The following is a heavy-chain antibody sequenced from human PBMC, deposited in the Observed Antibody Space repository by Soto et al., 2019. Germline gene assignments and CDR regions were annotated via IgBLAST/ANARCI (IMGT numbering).Heavy chain of an antibody. Sequence: SETLSLTCTVSGGSVSSGSYCWSWLRQPPGKGLEWIGYIFYSGSTNYNPSLKSRVTISVDTSKIQFSLKLSSVTAADTAVYYCARGYKSGAYFDYWGQGTLVTVSS. CDR3: ARGYKSGAYFDY. CDR2: IFYSGST. D-gene: IGHD1-1*01. V-gene: IGHV4-61*01. J-gene: IGHJ4*02. CDR1: GGSVSSGSYC.